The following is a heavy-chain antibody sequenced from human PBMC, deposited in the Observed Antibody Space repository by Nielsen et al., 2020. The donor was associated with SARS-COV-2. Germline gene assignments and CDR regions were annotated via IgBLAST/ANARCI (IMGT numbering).Heavy chain of an antibody. CDR1: GYTFTSYY. J-gene: IGHJ4*02. CDR2: INPSGGST. D-gene: IGHD1-26*01. Sequence: ASVKVSCKASGYTFTSYYMHWVRQAPGQGLEWMGIINPSGGSTSYAQKFQGRVTMTRDTSTSTVYMELSSRRSEDTAVYYCAREPRAPSSGKLFDYWGQGTLVTVSS. CDR3: AREPRAPSSGKLFDY. V-gene: IGHV1-46*01.